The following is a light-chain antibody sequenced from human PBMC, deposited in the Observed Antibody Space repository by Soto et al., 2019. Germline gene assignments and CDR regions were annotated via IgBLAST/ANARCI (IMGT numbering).Light chain of an antibody. CDR3: QSADSSGTYYV. Sequence: SYELTQPPSVSVSPGQTARIICSGDALPKQYAYWYQQKPGQAPVLVIYKDSERPSGIPERFSGSSSGTTVTLTISGVQAEDEADYYCQSADSSGTYYVFGNGTKVTVL. J-gene: IGLJ1*01. CDR2: KDS. V-gene: IGLV3-25*02. CDR1: ALPKQY.